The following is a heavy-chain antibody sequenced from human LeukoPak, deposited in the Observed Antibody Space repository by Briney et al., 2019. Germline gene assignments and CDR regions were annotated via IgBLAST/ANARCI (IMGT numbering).Heavy chain of an antibody. CDR3: ARIPLGPDGYNSR. V-gene: IGHV4-31*03. J-gene: IGHJ4*02. Sequence: SETLSLTCTVSGGSISSDYFHWSWIRQHPGKGLEWIGYIYYSGSTYYNPSLKSRVTISVDTSKNQFSLKLSSVTAADTAVYYCARIPLGPDGYNSRWGQGALVTVSS. CDR1: GGSISSDYFH. D-gene: IGHD5-24*01. CDR2: IYYSGST.